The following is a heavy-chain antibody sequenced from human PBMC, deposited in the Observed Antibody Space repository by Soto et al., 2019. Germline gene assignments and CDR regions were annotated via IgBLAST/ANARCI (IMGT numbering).Heavy chain of an antibody. J-gene: IGHJ6*02. CDR3: ARTMTTVVSRTDYYTMDV. CDR1: GFTSSSYA. CDR2: ISYEGSNK. D-gene: IGHD4-17*01. V-gene: IGHV3-30-3*01. Sequence: GGSLRLSCAASGFTSSSYAMHWVRQARGKGLEWVAVISYEGSNKYYADSVKGRFIISRDNSKSTLYLQMNSLRAEDTAVYYCARTMTTVVSRTDYYTMDVWGQGTTVTVSS.